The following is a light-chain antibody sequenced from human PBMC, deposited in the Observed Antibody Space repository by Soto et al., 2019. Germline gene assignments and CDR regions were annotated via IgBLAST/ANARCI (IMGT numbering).Light chain of an antibody. V-gene: IGKV3-20*01. CDR3: QEYDGAPPIT. J-gene: IGKJ5*01. CDR1: QIVSSSY. CDR2: GAS. Sequence: IVMTQSPATLSVSPGERATLSRRASQIVSSSYLAWYQHKPGQAPRLLIYGASSRASGTPERFSGSGSGTDFTLTISRLEHEDFAVYYCQEYDGAPPITFGLGTRLEI.